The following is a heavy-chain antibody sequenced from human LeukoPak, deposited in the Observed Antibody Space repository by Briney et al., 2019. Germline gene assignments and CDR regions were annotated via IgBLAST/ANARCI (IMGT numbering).Heavy chain of an antibody. D-gene: IGHD3-22*01. V-gene: IGHV3-9*01. J-gene: IGHJ4*02. Sequence: GGSLRLSCAASGFTFDDYATHWVRQAPGKGLEWVSGISWNSGSIGYADSVKGRFTISRDNAKNSLYLQMNSLRAEDTALYYCAKDAIAYDSSGYYWFDYWGQGTLVTVSS. CDR1: GFTFDDYA. CDR2: ISWNSGSI. CDR3: AKDAIAYDSSGYYWFDY.